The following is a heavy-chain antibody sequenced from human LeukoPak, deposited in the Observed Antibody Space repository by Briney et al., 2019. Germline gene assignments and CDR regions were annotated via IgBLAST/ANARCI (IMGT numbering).Heavy chain of an antibody. Sequence: PSETLSLTCTVSGGSISSYYWSWIRQPPGKGLEWIGYIYYSGSTNYNPSLKSRVTISVDTSKNQFSLKLSSVTAADTAVYYCARVSEYCSSTSCYGEWFDPWGQGTLVTVSS. D-gene: IGHD2-2*01. CDR2: IYYSGST. CDR1: GGSISSYY. J-gene: IGHJ5*02. V-gene: IGHV4-59*01. CDR3: ARVSEYCSSTSCYGEWFDP.